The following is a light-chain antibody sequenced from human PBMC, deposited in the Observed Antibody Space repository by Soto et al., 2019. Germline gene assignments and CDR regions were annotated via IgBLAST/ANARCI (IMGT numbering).Light chain of an antibody. CDR1: QSLVHRDGNTY. CDR3: MQTTELRT. J-gene: IGKJ2*01. V-gene: IGKV2-24*01. CDR2: KIS. Sequence: DIVMTQTPLSSPVTLGQPASISCRSSQSLVHRDGNTYLSWLHQRPGQPPRLLIYKISTRFSGVPDRFSGSGAGTDFTLKISRVEAEDVGIYYCMQTTELRTFGQGTKLEIK.